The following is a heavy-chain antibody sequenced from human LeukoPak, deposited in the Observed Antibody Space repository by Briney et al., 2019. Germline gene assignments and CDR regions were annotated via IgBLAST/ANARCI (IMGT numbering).Heavy chain of an antibody. CDR3: AKGGTMIVVDPHAFDI. CDR2: ISYDGSDR. Sequence: GGSLRLSCAASGFTFSSYPMHWVRQAPGKGLEWVAVISYDGSDRHYADSVKGRFTISRDNSKNTLYLQMNSLRAEDTAVYYCAKGGTMIVVDPHAFDIWGRGTMVTVSS. D-gene: IGHD3-22*01. J-gene: IGHJ3*02. V-gene: IGHV3-30-3*01. CDR1: GFTFSSYP.